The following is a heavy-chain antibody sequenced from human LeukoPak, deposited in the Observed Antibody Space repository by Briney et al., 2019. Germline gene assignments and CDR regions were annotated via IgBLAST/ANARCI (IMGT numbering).Heavy chain of an antibody. CDR3: ARDEQDSSSWYARWFDP. V-gene: IGHV1-69*01. J-gene: IGHJ5*02. CDR1: GGTFSSYT. D-gene: IGHD6-13*01. Sequence: SVKVSCKASGGTFSSYTISWVRQAPGQGLEWMGGIIPVFGTPHYAQTFQGRVTITADESTSTAYMELSSLRSEDTAVYYCARDEQDSSSWYARWFDPWGQGTLVTVSS. CDR2: IIPVFGTP.